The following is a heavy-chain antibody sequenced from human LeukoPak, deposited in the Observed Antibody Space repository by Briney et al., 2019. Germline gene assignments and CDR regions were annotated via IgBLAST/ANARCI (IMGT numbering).Heavy chain of an antibody. D-gene: IGHD5/OR15-5a*01. CDR1: GFTMSTTW. Sequence: GGSLRLSCAASGFTMSTTWMSWVRQAPGKGLECVALINEDGSKKYYGDPVKGRFTISRDNARNSVYLYMNSPRDDDTAVYYCAKEGPRVSHTAGDWFDPWGQGSLVTVS. CDR2: INEDGSKK. V-gene: IGHV3-7*04. CDR3: AKEGPRVSHTAGDWFDP. J-gene: IGHJ5*02.